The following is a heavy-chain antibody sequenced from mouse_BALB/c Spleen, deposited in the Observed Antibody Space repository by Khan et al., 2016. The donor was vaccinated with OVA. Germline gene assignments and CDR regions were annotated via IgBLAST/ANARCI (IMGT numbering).Heavy chain of an antibody. J-gene: IGHJ3*01. CDR2: IFPGSVST. CDR3: AGGGYGWFAY. V-gene: IGHV1-9*01. CDR1: GYTFSSYW. D-gene: IGHD2-2*01. Sequence: QVQLQQSGGDLMKPGASVKISCKATGYTFSSYWIEWVKQRPGHGLEWIGQIFPGSVSTTYTEKFKGKATFTADTSSNTAYMQLSSLTSEDSAVYYCAGGGYGWFAYWGQGTLVTVSA.